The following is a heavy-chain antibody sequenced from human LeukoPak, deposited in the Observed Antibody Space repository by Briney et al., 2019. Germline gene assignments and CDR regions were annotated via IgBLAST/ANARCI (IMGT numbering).Heavy chain of an antibody. CDR3: ARDWQPYYYYYYMDV. CDR1: CYTFTSYG. CDR2: ISAYNGNT. D-gene: IGHD6-13*01. Sequence: ASVKVSCKAFCYTFTSYGISWVRQAPGQGLEWMGWISAYNGNTNYAQKLQGRVTMTTDTSTSTAYMELRSLRSDDTAVYYCARDWQPYYYYYYMDVWGKGTTVTVSS. V-gene: IGHV1-18*01. J-gene: IGHJ6*03.